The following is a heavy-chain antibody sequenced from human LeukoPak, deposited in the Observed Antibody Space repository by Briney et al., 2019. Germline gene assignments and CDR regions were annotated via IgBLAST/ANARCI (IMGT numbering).Heavy chain of an antibody. V-gene: IGHV4-59*01. J-gene: IGHJ4*02. CDR3: ERDSYSSSPFDY. CDR2: IYYSGST. CDR1: GGSISSYY. Sequence: SETLSLTCTVSGGSISSYYWSWIRQPPGKGLEWIGYIYYSGSTNYNPSLKSRVTISVDTSKNQFSLKLSSVTAADTAVYYCERDSYSSSPFDYWGQGTLVTVSS. D-gene: IGHD6-13*01.